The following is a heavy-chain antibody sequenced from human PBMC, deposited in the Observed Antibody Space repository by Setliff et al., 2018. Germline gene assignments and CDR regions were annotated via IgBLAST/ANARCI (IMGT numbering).Heavy chain of an antibody. CDR2: IYYSGST. CDR3: ARRKSNGSGSYPSLYMDV. CDR1: GGSISSGNYY. Sequence: SETLSLTCRVSGGSISSGNYYWGLIRQPPGKGLEWVATIYYSGSTYSNPSLKSRLIISVDEPDNQFSVKLSSVTAADTAVYYCARRKSNGSGSYPSLYMDVWGKGIMVTVSS. V-gene: IGHV4-39*01. D-gene: IGHD3-10*01. J-gene: IGHJ6*03.